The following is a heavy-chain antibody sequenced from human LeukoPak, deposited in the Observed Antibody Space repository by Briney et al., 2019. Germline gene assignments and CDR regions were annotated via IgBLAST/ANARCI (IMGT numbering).Heavy chain of an antibody. CDR3: ARDPQIYYDFWSGPNYYYYYGMDV. D-gene: IGHD3-3*01. Sequence: ASVKVSCKASGYTFTSYGISWVRQAPGQGLEWMGWISAYNGNTNYAQKLQGGVTMTTDTSTSTAYMELRSLRSDDTAVYYCARDPQIYYDFWSGPNYYYYYGMDVWGQGTTVTVSS. CDR2: ISAYNGNT. V-gene: IGHV1-18*01. CDR1: GYTFTSYG. J-gene: IGHJ6*02.